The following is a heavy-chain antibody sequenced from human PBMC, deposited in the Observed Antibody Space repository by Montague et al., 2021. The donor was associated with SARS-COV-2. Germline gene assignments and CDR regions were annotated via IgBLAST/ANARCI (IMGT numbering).Heavy chain of an antibody. D-gene: IGHD4-23*01. CDR2: IYDGGAV. CDR3: VRDHPYGGPRGAYDI. J-gene: IGHJ3*02. Sequence: SETLSLTCTVSGGSITGYYWSWLRRSPGKGLEWIAYIYDGGAVNYNPSLGSRVTISTDTSKNQLSPKVNSVTAADTAVYYCVRDHPYGGPRGAYDIWGQGTVVTVSS. V-gene: IGHV4-59*01. CDR1: GGSITGYY.